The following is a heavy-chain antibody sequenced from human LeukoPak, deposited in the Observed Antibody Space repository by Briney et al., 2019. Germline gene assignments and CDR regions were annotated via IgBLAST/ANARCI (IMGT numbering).Heavy chain of an antibody. V-gene: IGHV4-34*01. J-gene: IGHJ4*02. CDR1: GWSFGGSY. CDR3: ARRTYYYDDNAQARDY. CDR2: INPSGSP. Sequence: SETLSLTCVVYGWSFGGSYWTWIRQPPGKGLQYIGEINPSGSPIYNPSLEGRVTISVDTSNNQFSLKQNSVTAADTAVYFCARRTYYYDDNAQARDYWGRGTLVTVSS. D-gene: IGHD3-22*01.